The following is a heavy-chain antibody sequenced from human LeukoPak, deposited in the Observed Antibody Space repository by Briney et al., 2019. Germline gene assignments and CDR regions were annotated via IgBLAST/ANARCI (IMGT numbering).Heavy chain of an antibody. J-gene: IGHJ3*02. D-gene: IGHD2-2*01. CDR2: ISGGGDTT. CDR1: GFTFSSYA. CDR3: ERLRSSSSSDAFDI. Sequence: GGSLRLSCAASGFTFSSYAMNWVRQAPGKGLEWVSGISGGGDTTFYADSVKGRFTISRNNSKNTLYLHMNSLRAEDTAVYYCERLRSSSSSDAFDIWGQGTMVTVSS. V-gene: IGHV3-23*01.